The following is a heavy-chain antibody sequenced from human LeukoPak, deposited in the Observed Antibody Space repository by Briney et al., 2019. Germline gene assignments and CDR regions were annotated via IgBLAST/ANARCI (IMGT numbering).Heavy chain of an antibody. D-gene: IGHD3-10*01. V-gene: IGHV4-39*07. CDR3: ARDQYGSGSYYYYYYMDV. Sequence: SETLSLTCTVSGGSISSSSYYWGWIRQPPGKGLEWIGRIYTSGSTNYNPSLKSRVTISVDTSKNQFSLKLSSVTAADTAVYYCARDQYGSGSYYYYYYMDVWGKGTTVTISS. CDR1: GGSISSSSYY. CDR2: IYTSGST. J-gene: IGHJ6*03.